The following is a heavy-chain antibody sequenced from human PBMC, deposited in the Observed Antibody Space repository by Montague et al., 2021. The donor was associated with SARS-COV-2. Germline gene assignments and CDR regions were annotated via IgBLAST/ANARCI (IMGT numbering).Heavy chain of an antibody. CDR1: GFTFSSYA. CDR2: IINNGGTT. CDR3: ARAPMVRGVSPPQIALDI. D-gene: IGHD3-10*01. V-gene: IGHV3-64*01. Sequence: SLRLSCAASGFTFSSYAMHWVRQAPGKGLEYVSGIINNGGTTYCANSVKGRFTISRDNSENTLYLQMGSLRGEDMAVYYCARAPMVRGVSPPQIALDIWGRGTMVTVSS. J-gene: IGHJ3*02.